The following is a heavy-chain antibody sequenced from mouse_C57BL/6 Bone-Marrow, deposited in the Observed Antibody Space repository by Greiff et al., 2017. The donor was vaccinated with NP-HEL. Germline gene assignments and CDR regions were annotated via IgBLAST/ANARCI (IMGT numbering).Heavy chain of an antibody. CDR1: GYTFTSYG. CDR3: ANDYGFAY. D-gene: IGHD1-1*01. CDR2: IYPRSGNT. J-gene: IGHJ3*01. Sequence: VKVVESGAELARPGASVKLSCKASGYTFTSYGISWVKQRTGQGLEWIGEIYPRSGNTYYNEKFKGKATLTADKSSSTAYMGLRSLTSEDSAVYFCANDYGFAYWGQGTLVTVSA. V-gene: IGHV1-81*01.